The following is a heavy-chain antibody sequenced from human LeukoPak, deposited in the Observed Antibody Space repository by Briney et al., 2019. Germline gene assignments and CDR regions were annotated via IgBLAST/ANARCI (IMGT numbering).Heavy chain of an antibody. CDR3: ARRHIVVVPAAMRNYYYYYMDV. Sequence: GGSLRLSCAASGFTFSSYAMSWVRQAPGKGLEWVSAISGSGGSTYYADSVKGRFTISRDNSKNTLYLQMNSLRAEDTAVYYCARRHIVVVPAAMRNYYYYYMDVWGKGTTVTVPS. J-gene: IGHJ6*03. CDR2: ISGSGGST. CDR1: GFTFSSYA. V-gene: IGHV3-23*01. D-gene: IGHD2-2*01.